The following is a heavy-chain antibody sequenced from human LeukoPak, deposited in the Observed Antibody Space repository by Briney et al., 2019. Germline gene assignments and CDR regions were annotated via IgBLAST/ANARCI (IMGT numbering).Heavy chain of an antibody. V-gene: IGHV3-48*03. D-gene: IGHD6-19*01. J-gene: IGHJ4*02. Sequence: HGGSLRLSCAVSEFPFSFYEMNWVRQAPGKGLEWVSNIGSSGTNRYYADSVKGRFSISRDNAKSSLYLQMNSLRVEDTAVYYCALLAVASDFDYWGQGALVTVSS. CDR1: EFPFSFYE. CDR3: ALLAVASDFDY. CDR2: IGSSGTNR.